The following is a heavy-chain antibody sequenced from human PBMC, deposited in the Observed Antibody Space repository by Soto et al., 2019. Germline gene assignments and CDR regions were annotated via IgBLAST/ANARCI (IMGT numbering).Heavy chain of an antibody. Sequence: EVQLVESGGGLVQPGGSLRLSCAASGFTVSSNYMSWVRQAPGKGLEWVSVIYSGGSTYYADSVKGRFTISRDNSKNTLYLQMNSLRAEDTAVYYCARGDCSGGSCKFDYWGQGTLVTVSS. CDR1: GFTVSSNY. D-gene: IGHD2-15*01. CDR2: IYSGGST. V-gene: IGHV3-66*01. J-gene: IGHJ4*02. CDR3: ARGDCSGGSCKFDY.